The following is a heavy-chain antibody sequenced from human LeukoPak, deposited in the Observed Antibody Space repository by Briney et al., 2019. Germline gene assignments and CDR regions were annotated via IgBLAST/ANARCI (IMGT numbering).Heavy chain of an antibody. CDR1: GFTFSSYS. Sequence: GGSVRLSCAASGFTFSSYSMNWVRQAPGKGLEWVSSISSGSRRIHYADSMRGRFTISRDNAKSSVYLQMHNLRVEDTATYFCARVVLDHFWGRGTLVTVSS. J-gene: IGHJ4*02. CDR2: ISSGSRRI. CDR3: ARVVLDHF. V-gene: IGHV3-21*06. D-gene: IGHD6-6*01.